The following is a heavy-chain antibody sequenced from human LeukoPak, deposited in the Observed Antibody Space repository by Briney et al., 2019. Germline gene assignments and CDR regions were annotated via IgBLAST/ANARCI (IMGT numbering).Heavy chain of an antibody. J-gene: IGHJ4*02. Sequence: GASVKVSCKASGYTFTGYYMHWVRQAPGQGLEWMGWISAYNGNTNYAQKLQGRVTMTTDTSTSTAYMELRSLRSDDTAVYYCARATYYYDSSGYYCLFDYWGQETLVTVSS. CDR2: ISAYNGNT. CDR3: ARATYYYDSSGYYCLFDY. CDR1: GYTFTGYY. D-gene: IGHD3-22*01. V-gene: IGHV1-18*04.